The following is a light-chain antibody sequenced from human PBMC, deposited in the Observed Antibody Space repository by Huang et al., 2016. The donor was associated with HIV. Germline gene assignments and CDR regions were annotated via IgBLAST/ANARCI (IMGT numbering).Light chain of an antibody. CDR3: QQYTSYPFT. Sequence: DIQMTQSPSPLSASLGDRVTITCRASQSISSWLAWYQKKPGKSPKLLIYKASGLESGVPSRFSGSGSGTEFTLTISSLQPDDFATYYCQQYTSYPFTFGGGTKVEI. CDR1: QSISSW. V-gene: IGKV1-5*03. CDR2: KAS. J-gene: IGKJ4*01.